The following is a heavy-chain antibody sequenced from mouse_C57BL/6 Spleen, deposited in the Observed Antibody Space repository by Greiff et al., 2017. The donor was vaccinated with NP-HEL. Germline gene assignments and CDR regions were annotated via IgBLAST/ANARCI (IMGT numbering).Heavy chain of an antibody. CDR2: IDPSDSET. D-gene: IGHD1-1*01. Sequence: VQLQQSGAELVRPGSSVKLSCKASGYTFTSYWMHWVKQRPIQGLEWIGNIDPSDSETHYNQKFKDKATLTVDKSSSTAYMQLSSLTSEDSAVYYCARWDYYGSSAFAYWGQGTLVTVSA. J-gene: IGHJ3*01. CDR3: ARWDYYGSSAFAY. CDR1: GYTFTSYW. V-gene: IGHV1-52*01.